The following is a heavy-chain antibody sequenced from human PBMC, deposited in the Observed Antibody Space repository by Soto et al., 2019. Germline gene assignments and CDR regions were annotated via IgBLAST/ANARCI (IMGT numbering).Heavy chain of an antibody. V-gene: IGHV1-3*01. J-gene: IGHJ4*02. CDR3: AREYFDMLTGFYSHDY. Sequence: QVHLVQSGAGVRKPGASVTLSCMTSGYTFTDYAIHWVRQAPGQRPEWMGWINVANGNTKYSPKCQGRVTFTSDTSASTAYMEVSSLRSEDTAVYYCAREYFDMLTGFYSHDYWGQGSLVTVSS. CDR2: INVANGNT. CDR1: GYTFTDYA. D-gene: IGHD3-9*01.